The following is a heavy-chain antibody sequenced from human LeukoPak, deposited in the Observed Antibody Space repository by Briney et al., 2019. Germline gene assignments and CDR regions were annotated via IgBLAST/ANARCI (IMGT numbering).Heavy chain of an antibody. V-gene: IGHV3-7*01. CDR3: ATDRGWRTSGYYLYYFEY. J-gene: IGHJ4*02. Sequence: GGSLRLSCAASGFIFTNYFMSWVRQAPGKGLEWVAGIKHDGSEKYYVDSVRGRFTISRDNTMNSLYLQMSSLRAEDTAVYYCATDRGWRTSGYYLYYFEYWGQGTLVTFSS. D-gene: IGHD3-3*01. CDR1: GFIFTNYF. CDR2: IKHDGSEK.